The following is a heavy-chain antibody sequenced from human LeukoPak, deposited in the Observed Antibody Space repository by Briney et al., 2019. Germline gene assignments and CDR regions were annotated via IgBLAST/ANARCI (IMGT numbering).Heavy chain of an antibody. J-gene: IGHJ4*02. CDR2: IIGGAGST. CDR3: AHGSMYQLDY. V-gene: IGHV3-23*01. D-gene: IGHD2-2*01. Sequence: GGPLRLSCAASGFSFSSHGMSWVRQAPGKGLEWVSCIIGGAGSTYYADSVKGRFTISRDNAKNTLYLQMNSLRAEDTAVYYCAHGSMYQLDYWGQGTLVTVSS. CDR1: GFSFSSHG.